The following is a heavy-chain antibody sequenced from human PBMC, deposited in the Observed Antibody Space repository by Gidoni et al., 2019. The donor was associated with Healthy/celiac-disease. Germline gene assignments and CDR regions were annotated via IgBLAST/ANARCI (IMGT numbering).Heavy chain of an antibody. D-gene: IGHD3-10*01. Sequence: EINHSGSTNYNPSLKSRVTISVDTSKNQFSLKLSSVTAADTAVYYCARVGSRWVDYWGQGTLVTVSS. J-gene: IGHJ4*02. V-gene: IGHV4-34*01. CDR3: ARVGSRWVDY. CDR2: INHSGST.